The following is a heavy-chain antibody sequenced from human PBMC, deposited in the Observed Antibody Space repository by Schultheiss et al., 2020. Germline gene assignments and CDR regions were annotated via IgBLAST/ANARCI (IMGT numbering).Heavy chain of an antibody. CDR1: GGSFSGYY. CDR2: IYHSGST. V-gene: IGHV4-34*01. J-gene: IGHJ4*02. CDR3: ARLFYQSGSHDY. Sequence: SETLSLTCAVYGGSFSGYYWSWIRQPPGKGLEWIGEIYHSGSTNYNPSLKSRVTISVDKSKNQFSLKLSSVTAADTAVYYCARLFYQSGSHDYWGQGTLVTVSS. D-gene: IGHD1-26*01.